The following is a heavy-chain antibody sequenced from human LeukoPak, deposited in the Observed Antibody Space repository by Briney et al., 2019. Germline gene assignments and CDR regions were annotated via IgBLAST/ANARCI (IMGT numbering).Heavy chain of an antibody. CDR2: INHSGST. J-gene: IGHJ5*02. CDR1: GGSFSGYY. CDR3: ARTATFFTMVRGARIGRQKNWFDP. Sequence: SETLSLTCAVYGGSFSGYYWSWIRQPPGKGMEWIGEINHSGSTNYNPSLKSRVTISVDTSKNQFSLKLSSVTAADTAVHYCARTATFFTMVRGARIGRQKNWFDPWGQGTLVTVSS. D-gene: IGHD3-10*01. V-gene: IGHV4-34*01.